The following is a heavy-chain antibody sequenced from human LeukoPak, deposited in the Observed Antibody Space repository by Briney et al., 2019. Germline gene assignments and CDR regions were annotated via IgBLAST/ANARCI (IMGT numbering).Heavy chain of an antibody. CDR1: GFTFSSYA. J-gene: IGHJ6*02. V-gene: IGHV3-23*01. D-gene: IGHD2-2*01. CDR2: ISGSGGST. CDR3: AKDGRYCSSTSCYRGYYYYYGMDV. Sequence: GGSLRLSCAASGFTFSSYAMSWVRQAPGKGLEGVSAISGSGGSTYYADSVKGRFTISRDNSKNMLYLQMNSLRAEDTAVYYCAKDGRYCSSTSCYRGYYYYYGMDVWGQGTTVTVSS.